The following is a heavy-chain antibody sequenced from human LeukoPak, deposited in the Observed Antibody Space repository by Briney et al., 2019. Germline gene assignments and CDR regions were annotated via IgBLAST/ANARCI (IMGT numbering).Heavy chain of an antibody. CDR2: ISYDGSNK. V-gene: IGHV3-30-3*01. Sequence: GRSLRLSCAASGFTFSSYAMHWVRQAPGKGLEWVAVISYDGSNKYYADSVKGRFTISRDNSKNTLYLQMNSLRAEDTAVYYCARGQPTSYWGQGTLVTVSS. CDR3: ARGQPTSY. J-gene: IGHJ4*02. CDR1: GFTFSSYA.